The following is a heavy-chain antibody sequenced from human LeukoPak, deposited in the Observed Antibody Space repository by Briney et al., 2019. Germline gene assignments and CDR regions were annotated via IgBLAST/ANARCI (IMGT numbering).Heavy chain of an antibody. D-gene: IGHD6-19*01. J-gene: IGHJ5*02. CDR2: IRYSGTT. CDR1: DDFFSSNTYY. CDR3: ARRRSDLNWYDP. Sequence: SETLSVTCTVSDDFFSSNTYYWAWVRQPPGKGLECIGGIRYSGTTYFNPSLKSRVTISIDTSKNQISLNLISVTAADTAIYYCARRRSDLNWYDPWGQGTLVTVSS. V-gene: IGHV4-39*07.